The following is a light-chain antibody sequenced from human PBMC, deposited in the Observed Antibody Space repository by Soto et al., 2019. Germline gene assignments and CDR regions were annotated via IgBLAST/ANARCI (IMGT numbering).Light chain of an antibody. J-gene: IGLJ2*01. Sequence: QSVLTQPRSVSGSPGQSVTISCTGTSSDVGAHNYVSWYQQHPGKAPKLMIYDVSKRPSGVPDRFSGSKSGNTASLTISGLQAEDEADYYCCSYAGSYTVVFGGGTKVTVL. V-gene: IGLV2-11*01. CDR1: SSDVGAHNY. CDR2: DVS. CDR3: CSYAGSYTVV.